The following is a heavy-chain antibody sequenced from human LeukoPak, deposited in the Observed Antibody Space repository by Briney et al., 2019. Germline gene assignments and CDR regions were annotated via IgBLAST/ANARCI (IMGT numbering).Heavy chain of an antibody. J-gene: IGHJ3*02. CDR1: GYTFTSYY. D-gene: IGHD3-3*01. CDR3: ASPSITIPEGHGAFDI. V-gene: IGHV1-46*01. Sequence: ASVKVSCKASGYTFTSYYMHWVRQAPGQGLEWMGIINPSGGSTSYAQKFQGRVTMTRDTSTSTVYMELSSLRSEDTAVYYCASPSITIPEGHGAFDIWGQGTMVTVSS. CDR2: INPSGGST.